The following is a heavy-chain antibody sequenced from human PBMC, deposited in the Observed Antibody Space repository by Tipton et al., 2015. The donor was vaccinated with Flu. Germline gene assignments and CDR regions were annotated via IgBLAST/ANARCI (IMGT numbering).Heavy chain of an antibody. CDR3: ARAMVRGVTNAPGY. Sequence: TLPLTCAVYGGSFSGYYWSWIRQPPGKGLEWIGEINHSGSTNYNPSLKSRVTISVDTSKNQFSLKLSSVTAADTAVYYCARAMVRGVTNAPGYWGQGTLVTVSS. D-gene: IGHD3-10*01. CDR2: INHSGST. J-gene: IGHJ4*02. CDR1: GGSFSGYY. V-gene: IGHV4-34*01.